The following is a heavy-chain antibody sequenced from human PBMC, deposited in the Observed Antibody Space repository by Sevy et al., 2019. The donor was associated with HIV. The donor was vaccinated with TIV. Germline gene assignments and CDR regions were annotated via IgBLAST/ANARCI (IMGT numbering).Heavy chain of an antibody. D-gene: IGHD3-22*01. J-gene: IGHJ1*01. CDR2: IKQDGSEK. Sequence: GGSLRLSCAASGFTFSSYWMSWVRQAPGKGLEWVANIKQDGSEKYYVDSVKGRFTISRDNAKNSLYLQMNSLRAEDTAVYYCARVFPDDSSGYPPYFQHWGQGTLVTVSS. CDR1: GFTFSSYW. V-gene: IGHV3-7*01. CDR3: ARVFPDDSSGYPPYFQH.